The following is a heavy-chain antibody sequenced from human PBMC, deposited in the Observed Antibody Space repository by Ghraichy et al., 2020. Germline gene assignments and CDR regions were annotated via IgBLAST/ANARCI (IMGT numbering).Heavy chain of an antibody. V-gene: IGHV3-48*02. D-gene: IGHD3-10*01. CDR2: ISRTGTSI. J-gene: IGHJ3*02. CDR1: GFSFSSYA. Sequence: GESLRLSCAASGFSFSSYAMNWVRQAPGKGLEWVSYISRTGTSIFYADSVKGRFTISRDNAKNSLYLQMNSLRDEDTAVYYCAVKRGWFGESLDAFDIWGQGTMVTVSS. CDR3: AVKRGWFGESLDAFDI.